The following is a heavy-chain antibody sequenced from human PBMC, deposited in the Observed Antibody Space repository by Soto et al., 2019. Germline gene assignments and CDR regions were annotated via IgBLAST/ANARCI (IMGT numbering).Heavy chain of an antibody. Sequence: ASVKVSCKASGYTFTSYGISWVRQAPGQGLEGMGWISAYNGNTNNAQKRQGRVTMTTDTSTRTAYMELRSLRSDETDVYYCARDQGYYDSSGYYRDYYYYYGMDVWGQGTTVTVSS. CDR1: GYTFTSYG. CDR3: ARDQGYYDSSGYYRDYYYYYGMDV. D-gene: IGHD3-22*01. J-gene: IGHJ6*02. CDR2: ISAYNGNT. V-gene: IGHV1-18*01.